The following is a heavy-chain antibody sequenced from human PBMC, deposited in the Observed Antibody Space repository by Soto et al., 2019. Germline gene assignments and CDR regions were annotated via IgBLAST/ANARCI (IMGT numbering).Heavy chain of an antibody. CDR1: GFTFSSYG. CDR2: IWYDGSNK. CDR3: ARDYSNYVPMIGYGMDV. V-gene: IGHV3-33*01. Sequence: GGSLRLSCAASGFTFSSYGMHWVRQAPGKGLEWVAVIWYDGSNKYYADSVKGRFTISRDNSKNTLYLQMNSLRAEDTAVYYCARDYSNYVPMIGYGMDVWGQGTTVTVSS. D-gene: IGHD4-4*01. J-gene: IGHJ6*02.